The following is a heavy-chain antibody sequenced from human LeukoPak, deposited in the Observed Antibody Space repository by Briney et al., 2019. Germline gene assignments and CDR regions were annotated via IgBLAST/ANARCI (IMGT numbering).Heavy chain of an antibody. J-gene: IGHJ4*02. CDR1: GFSFSSYG. D-gene: IGHD6-19*01. Sequence: PGGSLRLSCAAPGFSFSSYGMHWVRQAPGKGLKWVAFIRFDGSNKYYADSVKGRFTISRDNSNSTMYLQMNSLRSEDTAVYYCAKWRGEGIAVSPGTDYWGQGTLVTVSS. V-gene: IGHV3-30*02. CDR2: IRFDGSNK. CDR3: AKWRGEGIAVSPGTDY.